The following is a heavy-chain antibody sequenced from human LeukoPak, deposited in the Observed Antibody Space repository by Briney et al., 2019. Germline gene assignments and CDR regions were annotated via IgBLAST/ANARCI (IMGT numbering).Heavy chain of an antibody. Sequence: PGGSLRLSCAASGFTFSSYGMHWVRQAPGKGLEWVAVIWYDGSNKYYADSVKGRFTISRGNSKNTLYLQMNSLRAEDTAVYYCARIVAYCGGDCYRAFDAFDIWGQGTMVTVSS. CDR2: IWYDGSNK. CDR3: ARIVAYCGGDCYRAFDAFDI. J-gene: IGHJ3*02. V-gene: IGHV3-33*01. D-gene: IGHD2-21*02. CDR1: GFTFSSYG.